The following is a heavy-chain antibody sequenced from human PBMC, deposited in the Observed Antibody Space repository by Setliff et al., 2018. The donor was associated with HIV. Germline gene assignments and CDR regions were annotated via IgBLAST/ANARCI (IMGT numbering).Heavy chain of an antibody. D-gene: IGHD5-12*01. Sequence: ASVKVSCKASGYIFISYGISWVRQAPGQGLEWMGWISAYNGNTNYAQKLQGRVTMTTDTSTTTAYMELSSLRSEDTAVYYCARWRWLQSEFEYWGQGTLVTVSS. V-gene: IGHV1-18*01. CDR1: GYIFISYG. J-gene: IGHJ4*02. CDR3: ARWRWLQSEFEY. CDR2: ISAYNGNT.